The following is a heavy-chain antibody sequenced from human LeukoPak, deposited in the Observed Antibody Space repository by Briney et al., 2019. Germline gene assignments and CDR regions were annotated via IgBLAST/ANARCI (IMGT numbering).Heavy chain of an antibody. CDR1: GGSISSGGYY. CDR3: AREVQLWLRGWFDP. Sequence: PSQTLSLTCTVSGGSISSGGYYWSWIRQHPGKGLEWIGYIYYSGSTYYNPSLKSRVTISVDTSKNQFSLKLSSVTAADTAVYYCAREVQLWLRGWFDPWGQGTLVTVSS. CDR2: IYYSGST. J-gene: IGHJ5*02. D-gene: IGHD5-18*01. V-gene: IGHV4-31*03.